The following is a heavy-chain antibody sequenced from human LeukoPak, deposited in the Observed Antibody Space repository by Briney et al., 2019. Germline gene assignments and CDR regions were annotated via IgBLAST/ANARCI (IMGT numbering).Heavy chain of an antibody. CDR2: INPNSGGT. J-gene: IGHJ3*02. Sequence: ASVKVSCKASGYTFNKYAMNWVRQAPGQGLEWMGWINPNSGGTNYAQKFQGRVTMTRDTSISTAYMELSRLRSDDTAVYYCARAPGPDAFDIWGQGTMVTVSS. V-gene: IGHV1-2*02. CDR1: GYTFNKYA. CDR3: ARAPGPDAFDI.